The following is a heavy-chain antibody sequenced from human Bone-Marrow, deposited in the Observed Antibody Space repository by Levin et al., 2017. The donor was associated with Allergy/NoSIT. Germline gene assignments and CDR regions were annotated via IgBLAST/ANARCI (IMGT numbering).Heavy chain of an antibody. Sequence: GESLKISCAASGFTFSTYWMHWVRQGPGKGLVWVSLINTDGSSTTYADSVKGRFTISRDNAKNTLYLQMNSLRAEDTAVYYCVPDGHRKTYYGMGVWGPGTTVTVSS. V-gene: IGHV3-74*01. CDR3: VPDGHRKTYYGMGV. D-gene: IGHD5-24*01. CDR2: INTDGSST. CDR1: GFTFSTYW. J-gene: IGHJ6*02.